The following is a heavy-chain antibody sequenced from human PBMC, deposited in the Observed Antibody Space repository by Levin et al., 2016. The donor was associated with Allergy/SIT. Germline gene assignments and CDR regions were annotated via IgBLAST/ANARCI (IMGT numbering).Heavy chain of an antibody. V-gene: IGHV4-59*01. CDR2: IYNSGTT. Sequence: WIRQPPGKGLEWIGYIYNSGTTNFNPSLKSRVSLSVDTSKNQFSLKLSSVTAADTAVYYCARTIYGSGISYGMDVWGQGTTVTVSS. J-gene: IGHJ6*02. CDR3: ARTIYGSGISYGMDV. D-gene: IGHD3-10*01.